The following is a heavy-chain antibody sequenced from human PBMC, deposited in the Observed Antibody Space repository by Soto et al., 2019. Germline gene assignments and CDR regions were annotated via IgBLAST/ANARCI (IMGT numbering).Heavy chain of an antibody. CDR1: GFTFSSYA. D-gene: IGHD6-13*01. V-gene: IGHV3-23*01. J-gene: IGHJ6*02. CDR3: AKDRFNSAAHVNYYYGMDV. Sequence: EVQLLESGGGLVQPGGSLRLSCAASGFTFSSYAMSWVRQAPGKGLEWVSAISGSGGSTYYADSVKGRFTISRDNSKNTLYLQMNSLRAEDTAVYYCAKDRFNSAAHVNYYYGMDVWGQGATVTVSS. CDR2: ISGSGGST.